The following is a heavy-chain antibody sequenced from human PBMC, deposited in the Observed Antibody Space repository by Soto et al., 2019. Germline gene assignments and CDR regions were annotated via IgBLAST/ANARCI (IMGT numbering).Heavy chain of an antibody. J-gene: IGHJ4*02. D-gene: IGHD1-26*01. Sequence: SQTLSLTCAISGDSVSSNSAVWNWVRQSPSRGLEWLGRTYYRSQWHYEYAVFVQSRISIDPDTSKNQFSLQLNSVTPEDTAVYYCVSRVGNSGLDHWGQGTLVTVSS. CDR1: GDSVSSNSAV. CDR3: VSRVGNSGLDH. CDR2: TYYRSQWHY. V-gene: IGHV6-1*01.